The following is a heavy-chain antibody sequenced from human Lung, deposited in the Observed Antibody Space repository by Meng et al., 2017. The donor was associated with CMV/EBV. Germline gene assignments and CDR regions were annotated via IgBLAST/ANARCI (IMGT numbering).Heavy chain of an antibody. Sequence: SCKGSGYSFSTYWSGWVRKMPGKGLEWMGISYPGDSETRYNPSFQGQVTISADKSITTVYLQWISLKASDTATYYCARQAYGEAAQDYWGQGTLVTVSS. CDR1: GYSFSTYW. V-gene: IGHV5-51*01. CDR2: SYPGDSET. CDR3: ARQAYGEAAQDY. D-gene: IGHD2-15*01. J-gene: IGHJ4*02.